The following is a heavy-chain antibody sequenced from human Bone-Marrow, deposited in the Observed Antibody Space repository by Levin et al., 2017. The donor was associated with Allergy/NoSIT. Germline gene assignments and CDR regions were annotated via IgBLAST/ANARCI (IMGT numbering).Heavy chain of an antibody. CDR3: AKDSRGREDDTDDCHMGWFDP. Sequence: GESLKISCKASGYSFTGYYLHWVRQAPGQGLEWMGRINPNTGGTVDSHTFKGRVTMTRDTSISTAYMELSGLTSDEPAIYFCAKDSRGREDDTDDCHMGWFDPWGQGTLVTVSS. CDR1: GYSFTGYY. CDR2: INPNTGGT. D-gene: IGHD2-21*01. V-gene: IGHV1-2*06. J-gene: IGHJ5*02.